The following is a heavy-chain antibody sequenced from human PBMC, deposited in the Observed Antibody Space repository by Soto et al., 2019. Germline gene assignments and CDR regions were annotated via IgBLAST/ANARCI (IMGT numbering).Heavy chain of an antibody. V-gene: IGHV2-5*01. CDR2: IYWNDDK. CDR1: GCSLSTSGLG. J-gene: IGHJ4*02. Sequence: QITLKESGPTLVRPTQTLTLTCTFSGCSLSTSGLGVGWIRQPPGKALEWLALIYWNDDKRYSPSLKAMLTITKDTTKNQVVLTMTNMDPVDTATYYCAHRNSGWYHFDYWGQGTLDTDSS. D-gene: IGHD6-19*01. CDR3: AHRNSGWYHFDY.